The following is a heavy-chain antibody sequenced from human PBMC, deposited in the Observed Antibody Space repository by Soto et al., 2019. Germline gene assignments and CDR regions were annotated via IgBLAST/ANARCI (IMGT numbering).Heavy chain of an antibody. CDR2: IHYSGST. Sequence: QLQLQESGPGLVKPSETLSLTCSVSGDSISISSYYWGWVRQPPGKGLEWIGSIHYSGSTHYNPSLQSRVTISGGASKKQFSLKLGSVTAADTAMYYCASTKDETLYFDYWGQGNLVTVSS. CDR3: ASTKDETLYFDY. D-gene: IGHD2-15*01. J-gene: IGHJ4*02. CDR1: GDSISISSYY. V-gene: IGHV4-39*01.